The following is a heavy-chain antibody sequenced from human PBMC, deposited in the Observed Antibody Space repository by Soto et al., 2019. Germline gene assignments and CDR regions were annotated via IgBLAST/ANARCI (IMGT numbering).Heavy chain of an antibody. J-gene: IGHJ4*02. CDR2: ISSSSSYI. D-gene: IGHD5-18*01. CDR3: ARDPVERAWIQLWFRSPFDY. V-gene: IGHV3-21*01. CDR1: GFTFSSYS. Sequence: EVQLVESGGGLVKPGGSMRLSCAASGFTFSSYSMNWVRQAPGKGLEWVSSISSSSSYIYYADSVKGRFTISRDNAKNSLHLQMNSLRAEDTAVYYCARDPVERAWIQLWFRSPFDYWGQGTLVTVSS.